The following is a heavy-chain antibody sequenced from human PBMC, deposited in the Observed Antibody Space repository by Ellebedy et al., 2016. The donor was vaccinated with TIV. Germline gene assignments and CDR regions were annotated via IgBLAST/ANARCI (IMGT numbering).Heavy chain of an antibody. D-gene: IGHD5-18*01. CDR2: ISSSSSYI. CDR3: ATDRSTVMTDIFDY. J-gene: IGHJ4*02. Sequence: GESLKISCAASGFTFSSYGMNWVRQAPGKGLEWVSSISSSSSYIYYADSVKGRFTISRDNSKNILYLQLDNLTAEDTAVYFCATDRSTVMTDIFDYWGQGTLVTVSS. V-gene: IGHV3-21*01. CDR1: GFTFSSYG.